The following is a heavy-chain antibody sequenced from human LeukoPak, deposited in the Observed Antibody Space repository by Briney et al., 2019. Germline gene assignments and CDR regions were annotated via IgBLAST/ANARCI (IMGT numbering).Heavy chain of an antibody. Sequence: SETLSLTCAVFGGSFNAYYWTWIRQAPGKGLEWIGEIDHSGRTNYNPSLKSRVTISVDTSKNQFSLKLSSVTAADTAVYYCASEGGSGSYYNSDYWGQGTLVTVSS. D-gene: IGHD3-10*01. CDR3: ASEGGSGSYYNSDY. CDR2: IDHSGRT. V-gene: IGHV4-34*01. CDR1: GGSFNAYY. J-gene: IGHJ4*02.